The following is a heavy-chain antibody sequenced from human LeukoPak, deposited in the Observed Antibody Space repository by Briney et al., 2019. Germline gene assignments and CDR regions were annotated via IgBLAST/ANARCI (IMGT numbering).Heavy chain of an antibody. V-gene: IGHV4-59*12. CDR1: GGSISSYY. CDR2: IYYSGST. D-gene: IGHD3-10*01. CDR3: ARESPFGDNWFDP. J-gene: IGHJ5*02. Sequence: SETLSLTCTVSGGSISSYYWSWIWQPPGKGLEWIGYIYYSGSTNYNPSLKSRVTISVDTSKNQFSLKLSSVTAADTAVYYCARESPFGDNWFDPWGQGTLVTVSS.